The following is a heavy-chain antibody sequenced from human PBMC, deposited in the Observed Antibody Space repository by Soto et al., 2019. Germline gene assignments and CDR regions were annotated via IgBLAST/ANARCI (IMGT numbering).Heavy chain of an antibody. Sequence: EVQLVESGGGLVQPGGSLRLSCAASGFTFSSYWMHWVRQAPGKGLVWVSRINSDGSNTGYADSVKGRFTISRDNAKNTQYLQMNGLRAEHTAVYYCANQFDYWGQGTLVTDSS. CDR2: INSDGSNT. V-gene: IGHV3-74*01. J-gene: IGHJ4*02. CDR1: GFTFSSYW. CDR3: ANQFDY.